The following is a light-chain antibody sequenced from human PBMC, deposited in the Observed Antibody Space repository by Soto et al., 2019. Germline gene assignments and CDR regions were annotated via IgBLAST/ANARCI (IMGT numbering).Light chain of an antibody. CDR2: SSN. Sequence: QSVLTQPPSASGTPGQRVTISCSGSSSNIGTNTVNWYQQFPRSAPKLLMYSSNQRPSXVPDRFSGSKSGTSASLAISGLXXXXXXXYYCAAWDGSLNVVLFGGGTKVTVL. CDR1: SSNIGTNT. J-gene: IGLJ3*02. CDR3: AAWDGSLNVVL. V-gene: IGLV1-44*01.